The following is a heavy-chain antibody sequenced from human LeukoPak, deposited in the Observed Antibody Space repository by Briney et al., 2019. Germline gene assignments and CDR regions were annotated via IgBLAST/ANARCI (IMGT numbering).Heavy chain of an antibody. D-gene: IGHD3-9*01. V-gene: IGHV1-69*06. CDR1: GYTFTGYY. CDR2: IIPIFGTA. Sequence: SVKVSCKASGYTFTGYYMHWVRQAPGQGLEWMGGIIPIFGTANYAQKFQGRVTITADKSTSTAYMELSSLRSEDTAVYYCARDSLTGYYEWDYWGQGTLVTVSS. J-gene: IGHJ4*02. CDR3: ARDSLTGYYEWDY.